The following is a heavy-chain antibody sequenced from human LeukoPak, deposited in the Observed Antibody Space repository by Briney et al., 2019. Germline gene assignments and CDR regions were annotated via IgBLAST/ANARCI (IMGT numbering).Heavy chain of an antibody. Sequence: GGSPRLSCAAFGFTFSSNGMHWVRQAPGKGLEWVSGISWNSGTIYYADSVKGRFTISRDDAKNSLYLQMNSLRPEDTALYYCAKRSAAGTVGYFDYWGQGTLVTVSS. V-gene: IGHV3-9*01. CDR3: AKRSAAGTVGYFDY. J-gene: IGHJ4*02. CDR1: GFTFSSNG. CDR2: ISWNSGTI. D-gene: IGHD6-13*01.